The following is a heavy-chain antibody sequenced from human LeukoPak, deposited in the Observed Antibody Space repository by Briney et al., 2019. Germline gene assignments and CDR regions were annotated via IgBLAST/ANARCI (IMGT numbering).Heavy chain of an antibody. CDR1: GFTFCSHA. Sequence: PGGSLRLSCAASGFTFCSHAMSWVRQAPGKGPEWVSAISGSGGSTYYADSVKGRFTISRDNSKNTLYLQMNSLRAEDTAVYYCAKDGRDLYYDFWSGYGMDVWGQGTTVTVSS. D-gene: IGHD3-3*01. CDR2: ISGSGGST. CDR3: AKDGRDLYYDFWSGYGMDV. V-gene: IGHV3-23*01. J-gene: IGHJ6*02.